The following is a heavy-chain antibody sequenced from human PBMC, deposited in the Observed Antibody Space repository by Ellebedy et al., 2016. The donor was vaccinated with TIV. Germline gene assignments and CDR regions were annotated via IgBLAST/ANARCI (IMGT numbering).Heavy chain of an antibody. Sequence: GESLKISXAASGFTFSSYGMHWVRQAPGKGLEWVAVISYDGSNKYYADSVKGRFTISRDNSKNTLYLQMNSLRAEDTAVYYCAKVWDYYDSSGPDYWGQGTLVTVSS. J-gene: IGHJ4*02. CDR2: ISYDGSNK. CDR3: AKVWDYYDSSGPDY. CDR1: GFTFSSYG. V-gene: IGHV3-30*18. D-gene: IGHD3-22*01.